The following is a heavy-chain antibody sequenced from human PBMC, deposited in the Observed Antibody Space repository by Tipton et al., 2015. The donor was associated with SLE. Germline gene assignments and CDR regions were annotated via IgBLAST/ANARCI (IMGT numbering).Heavy chain of an antibody. V-gene: IGHV3-23*01. CDR2: ISDYGGTI. D-gene: IGHD2-2*01. J-gene: IGHJ3*02. CDR1: GFTFSTYA. Sequence: SLRLSCAASGFTFSTYAMSWVRHAPGKGLEWVSTISDYGGTIHYADSVKGRFTISTDTSKSALYLQMTSVRVEDTAVYYCAKDAAWDSVVVPLALGPFDIWGQGTMVTVSS. CDR3: AKDAAWDSVVVPLALGPFDI.